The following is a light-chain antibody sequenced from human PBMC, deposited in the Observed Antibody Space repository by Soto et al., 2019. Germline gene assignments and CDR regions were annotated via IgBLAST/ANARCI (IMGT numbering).Light chain of an antibody. V-gene: IGLV2-14*03. Sequence: QSVLIQPASVSGSPGQSISISCSGTHRDIGAYDYVSWYQQHPGKPPKLIIYNVNNRPSGVSFRFSGSKSANTASLTISGLQTEDEADYYCLSHTTRRIYVFGPGTKVTVL. J-gene: IGLJ1*01. CDR1: HRDIGAYDY. CDR3: LSHTTRRIYV. CDR2: NVN.